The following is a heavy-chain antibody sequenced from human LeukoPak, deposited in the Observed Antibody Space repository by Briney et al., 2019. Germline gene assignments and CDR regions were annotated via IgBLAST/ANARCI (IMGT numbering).Heavy chain of an antibody. CDR1: GSSSSSGNYY. J-gene: IGHJ6*03. V-gene: IGHV4-61*02. D-gene: IGHD5-18*01. CDR3: ARXTRIQLWSSHDYYYYYIDV. CDR2: IYTSGST. Sequence: SETLSLTCTVSGSSSSSGNYYWSWIRQPAGKGLEWIGRIYTSGSTDYNPSLKSRVAISIDTSKNQFSLKLSSVTAADTAVDYXARXTRIQLWSSHDYYYYYIDVWGKGTTVTISS.